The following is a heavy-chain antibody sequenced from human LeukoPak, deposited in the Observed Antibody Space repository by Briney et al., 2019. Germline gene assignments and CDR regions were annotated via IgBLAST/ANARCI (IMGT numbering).Heavy chain of an antibody. CDR1: GYTFTGYY. CDR3: ARSSPSGVVPAAPDY. V-gene: IGHV1-2*02. J-gene: IGHJ4*02. D-gene: IGHD2-2*01. Sequence: GASVKVSCKASGYTFTGYYMHWVRQAPGQGLEWMGWINPNSGGTNYAQKFQGRVTMTRDTSISTAYMELSRLRSDDTAVYYCARSSPSGVVPAAPDYWGQGTLVTVSS. CDR2: INPNSGGT.